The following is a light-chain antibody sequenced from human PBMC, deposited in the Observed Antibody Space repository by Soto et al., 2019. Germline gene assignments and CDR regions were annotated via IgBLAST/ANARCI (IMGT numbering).Light chain of an antibody. J-gene: IGKJ1*01. V-gene: IGKV1-39*01. CDR2: AAS. CDR3: QQYNSYWT. Sequence: DIQMTQSPSSLSASVGERVTITCRASQSISSYLNWYQQKPGKAPKLLIYAASSLQSGVPSRFSGSGSGTDFTLTISRLQPEDFATYYCQQYNSYWTFGQGTKVDIK. CDR1: QSISSY.